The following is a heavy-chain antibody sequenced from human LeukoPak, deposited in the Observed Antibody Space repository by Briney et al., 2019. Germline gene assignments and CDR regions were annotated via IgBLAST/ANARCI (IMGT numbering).Heavy chain of an antibody. V-gene: IGHV3-30*03. CDR3: ARADEYVWGSYRRRNAFDI. J-gene: IGHJ3*02. CDR1: GFTFSSYG. CDR2: ISYDGSNK. Sequence: GGSLRLSCAASGFTFSSYGMHWVRQAPGKGLEWVAVISYDGSNKYYADSVKGRFTISRDNSKNTLYLQMNSLRAEDTAVYYCARADEYVWGSYRRRNAFDIWGQGTMVTVSS. D-gene: IGHD3-16*02.